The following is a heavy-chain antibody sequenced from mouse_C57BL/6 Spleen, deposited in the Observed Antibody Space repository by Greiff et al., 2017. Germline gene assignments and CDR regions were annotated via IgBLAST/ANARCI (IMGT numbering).Heavy chain of an antibody. Sequence: VQLQQPGAELVKPGASVKMSCKASGYTFTSYWITWVKQRPGQGLEWIGDIYPGSGSTNYNEKFKSKATLTVDTSSSTAYMQLSSLTSEDSAVYYCARSYGNYAVYFGYWGQGTTLTVSS. CDR2: IYPGSGST. D-gene: IGHD2-1*01. V-gene: IGHV1-55*01. CDR1: GYTFTSYW. J-gene: IGHJ2*01. CDR3: ARSYGNYAVYFGY.